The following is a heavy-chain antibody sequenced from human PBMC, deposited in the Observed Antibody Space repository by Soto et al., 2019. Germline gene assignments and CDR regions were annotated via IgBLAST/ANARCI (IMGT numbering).Heavy chain of an antibody. CDR1: GFTFSSYA. CDR2: ISSNGGST. J-gene: IGHJ4*02. V-gene: IGHV3-64*01. Sequence: EVQLVESGGGLVQPGGSLRLSCAASGFTFSSYAMHWVRQAPGKGLEYVSAISSNGGSTYYANSVKGRFTISRDNSKNTLYLQMGSLRTEDMAVYFFARSFSGYYFDFWVQGTLFTVAS. CDR3: ARSFSGYYFDF. D-gene: IGHD3-10*01.